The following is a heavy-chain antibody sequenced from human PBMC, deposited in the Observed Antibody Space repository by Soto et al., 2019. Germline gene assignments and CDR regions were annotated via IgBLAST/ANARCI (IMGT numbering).Heavy chain of an antibody. D-gene: IGHD5-12*01. CDR1: GASISSCYYH. Sequence: PSETLSLTCTVSGASISSCYYHWGWIRQAPGKGREGIGTIHDSSTTNYNPTRKSRDSISVDTSKTQFSLTLSSVTAADTAVYYCARLPRYNAYASWFDPWGQGTLVTVSS. CDR2: IHDSSTT. CDR3: ARLPRYNAYASWFDP. J-gene: IGHJ5*02. V-gene: IGHV4-39*01.